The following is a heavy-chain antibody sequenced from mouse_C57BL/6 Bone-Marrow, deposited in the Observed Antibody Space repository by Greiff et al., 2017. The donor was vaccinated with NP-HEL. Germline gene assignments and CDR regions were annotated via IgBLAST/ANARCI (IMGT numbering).Heavy chain of an antibody. D-gene: IGHD2-14*01. CDR1: GYTFTSYW. CDR3: ARARGTCYRKGWYCDV. Sequence: QVQLQQPGAELVKPGASVKLSCKASGYTFTSYWMHWVKQRPGQGLEWIGMIHPNSGSTNYNEKFKSKATLTVDKSSSTAYLQLSSLTSEDSAVDYGARARGTCYRKGWYCDVWGTGTTVTVSS. J-gene: IGHJ1*03. CDR2: IHPNSGST. V-gene: IGHV1-64*01.